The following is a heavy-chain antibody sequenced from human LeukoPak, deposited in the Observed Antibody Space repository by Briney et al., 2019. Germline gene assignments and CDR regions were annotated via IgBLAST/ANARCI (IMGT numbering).Heavy chain of an antibody. D-gene: IGHD3-9*01. Sequence: SETLSLTCTVSGYSISSGYYWGWIRQPPGKGLEWIGYIYYSGSTNYNPSLKSRVTISVDTSKNQFSLKLSSVTAADTAVYYCARHALPLRYFDWPPYYFDYWGQGTLVTVSS. V-gene: IGHV4-38-2*02. CDR3: ARHALPLRYFDWPPYYFDY. J-gene: IGHJ4*02. CDR2: IYYSGST. CDR1: GYSISSGYY.